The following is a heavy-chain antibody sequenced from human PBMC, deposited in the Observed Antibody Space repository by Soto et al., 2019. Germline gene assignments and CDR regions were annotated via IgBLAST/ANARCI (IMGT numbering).Heavy chain of an antibody. D-gene: IGHD3-3*01. CDR3: ARERMTSCGVVIRKFEY. CDR1: GDSVSSNSAA. V-gene: IGHV6-1*01. CDR2: TYYRSKWYN. Sequence: SQTLSLPCAISGDSVSSNSAAWNWIRQSPSRGLEWLGRTYYRSKWYNDYAVSVKSRITINPDTSKSQFSLQLNSVTPEDTAVYYCARERMTSCGVVIRKFEYWGQGTLVTV. J-gene: IGHJ4*02.